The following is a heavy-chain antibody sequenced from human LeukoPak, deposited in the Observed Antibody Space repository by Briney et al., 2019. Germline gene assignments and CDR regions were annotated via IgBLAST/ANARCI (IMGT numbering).Heavy chain of an antibody. CDR2: ISSSSTYI. D-gene: IGHD6-19*01. J-gene: IGHJ6*03. CDR1: GFTFSNYG. CDR3: AKSSGWNYYYYYMDV. V-gene: IGHV3-21*01. Sequence: GGSLRLSCAASGFTFSNYGMNWVRQAPGKGLEWVSSISSSSTYIYYADSVKGRFTISRDNAKNSLYLQMNSLRAEDTAVYYCAKSSGWNYYYYYMDVWGKGTTVIVS.